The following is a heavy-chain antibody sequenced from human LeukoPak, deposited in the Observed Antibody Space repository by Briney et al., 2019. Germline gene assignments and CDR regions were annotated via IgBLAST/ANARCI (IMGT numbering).Heavy chain of an antibody. J-gene: IGHJ4*02. CDR1: GFIFSNYW. D-gene: IGHD2-2*01. Sequence: GGSLRLSCAASGFIFSNYWMHWVRQAPAKGLVWVSHINTDGSSTTYADSVKGRFTISRDNAKNTLYLQMNSLRAEDTAVYYCARVGYCSSTSCYAVDYWGQGTLVTVSS. CDR3: ARVGYCSSTSCYAVDY. V-gene: IGHV3-74*01. CDR2: INTDGSST.